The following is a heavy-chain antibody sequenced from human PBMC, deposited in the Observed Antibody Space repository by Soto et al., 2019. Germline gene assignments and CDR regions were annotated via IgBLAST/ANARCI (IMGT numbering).Heavy chain of an antibody. CDR1: GFTFKTHA. CDR2: LAYDGNEK. D-gene: IGHD1-26*01. V-gene: IGHV3-30*18. CDR3: GKDVGDYVPYYYGVDV. Sequence: QVQLVESGGGVVQPGTSLRLSCAASGFTFKTHAMHWVRQAPGKGLEWMAVLAYDGNEKFYADSVKGRFTISRDNSKNALYLQIITLRNEDTAVYYCGKDVGDYVPYYYGVDVWGQGTTVTVSS. J-gene: IGHJ6*02.